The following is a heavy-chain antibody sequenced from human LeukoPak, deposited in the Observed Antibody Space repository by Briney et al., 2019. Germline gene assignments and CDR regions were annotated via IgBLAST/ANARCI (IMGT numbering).Heavy chain of an antibody. D-gene: IGHD3-3*01. J-gene: IGHJ6*03. CDR2: IYYSGSA. Sequence: PLETLSLTCTLSLGSLSSYYWSSIRQPPGKGLEWIGYIYYSGSAKYNTSLNSRVTISVDTSMNQFSLKLSSVTAADTAVYYCAREGSEYYDFWSGYYTGGYYYYYMDVWGKGTTVTVSS. CDR1: LGSLSSYY. CDR3: AREGSEYYDFWSGYYTGGYYYYYMDV. V-gene: IGHV4-59*01.